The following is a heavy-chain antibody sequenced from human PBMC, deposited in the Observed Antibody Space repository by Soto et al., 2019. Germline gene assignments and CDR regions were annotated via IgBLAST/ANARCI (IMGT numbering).Heavy chain of an antibody. CDR2: TRDKANSYTT. J-gene: IGHJ5*02. CDR1: GFTLSEHY. V-gene: IGHV3-72*01. D-gene: IGHD1-20*01. CDR3: TRGLSGKTNDWFDP. Sequence: EVQLVESGGDLVQPGGSLRLSCAASGFTLSEHYVDWVRQAPGRGLEWVGRTRDKANSYTTEYAASVKGRFTISRDDSENSLYLQMNSLKTEDTAVYYCTRGLSGKTNDWFDPWGQGTLVTVSS.